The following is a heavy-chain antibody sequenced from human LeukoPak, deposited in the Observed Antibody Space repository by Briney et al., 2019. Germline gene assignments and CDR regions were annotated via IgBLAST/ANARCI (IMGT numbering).Heavy chain of an antibody. CDR1: GGSISSYY. D-gene: IGHD3-10*01. CDR3: ARDFKRKEWFGDRNWFDP. Sequence: SETLSLTCTVSGGSISSYYWSWIRQPAGKGLEWIGRIYTSGSTNYNPSLKSRVTMSVDTSKSQFSLKLSSVTAADTAVYYCARDFKRKEWFGDRNWFDPWGQGTLVTVSS. V-gene: IGHV4-4*07. J-gene: IGHJ5*02. CDR2: IYTSGST.